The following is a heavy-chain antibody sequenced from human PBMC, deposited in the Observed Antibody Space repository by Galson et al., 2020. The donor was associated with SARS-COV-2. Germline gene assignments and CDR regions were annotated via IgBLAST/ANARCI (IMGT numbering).Heavy chain of an antibody. CDR1: GFTFSNYV. Sequence: GGSLRLSCAASGFTFSNYVMSWVRQAPGKALEWVSSVGPNGASTNHADSMKGRFTISRDNSKNTLYLQMSSLRAEDTAVYYCAKRSPYYFDSWGQGTLVTVSS. V-gene: IGHV3-23*01. J-gene: IGHJ4*02. CDR3: AKRSPYYFDS. CDR2: VGPNGAST.